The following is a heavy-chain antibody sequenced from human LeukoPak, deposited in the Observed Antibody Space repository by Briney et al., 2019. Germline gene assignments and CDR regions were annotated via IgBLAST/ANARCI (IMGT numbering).Heavy chain of an antibody. CDR3: ARDFVYSFDY. CDR2: IISGTI. CDR1: GFTFSTYS. Sequence: AGSLRLSCAASGFTFSTYSMNWVRQAPGEGLEWVSHIISGTIDYADSVKGRFTISRDIGKNSLYLQMNSLRAEDTAVYYCARDFVYSFDYWGQGALVTVSS. D-gene: IGHD1-26*01. J-gene: IGHJ4*02. V-gene: IGHV3-48*01.